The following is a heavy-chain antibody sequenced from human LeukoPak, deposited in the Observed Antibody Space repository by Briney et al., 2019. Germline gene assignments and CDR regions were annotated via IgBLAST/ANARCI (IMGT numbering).Heavy chain of an antibody. V-gene: IGHV3-48*03. J-gene: IGHJ4*02. CDR1: GFTFSSYE. Sequence: GGSLRLSCAASGFTFSSYEMNWVRQAPGKGLEWVSYISSSGSTIYYADSVKGRFTISRDNAKNSLYLQMNSLRAEDTAVYYCARNNPDNGELAGFDYWGQGTLVTVSS. CDR2: ISSSGSTI. CDR3: ARNNPDNGELAGFDY. D-gene: IGHD4-17*01.